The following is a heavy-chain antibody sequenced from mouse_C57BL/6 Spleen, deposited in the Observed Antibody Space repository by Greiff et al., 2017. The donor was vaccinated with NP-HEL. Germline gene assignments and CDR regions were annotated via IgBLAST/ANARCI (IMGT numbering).Heavy chain of an antibody. CDR2: ISNGGGST. CDR1: GFTFSDYY. D-gene: IGHD1-1*01. Sequence: EVKLVESGGGLVQPGGSLKLSCAASGFTFSDYYMYWVRQTPEKRLEWVAYISNGGGSTYYPDTVKGRFTISRDNAKNTLYLRMGRLKSEATAMYYWARHGYYGRGAMDYWGQGTSVTVSS. J-gene: IGHJ4*01. CDR3: ARHGYYGRGAMDY. V-gene: IGHV5-12*01.